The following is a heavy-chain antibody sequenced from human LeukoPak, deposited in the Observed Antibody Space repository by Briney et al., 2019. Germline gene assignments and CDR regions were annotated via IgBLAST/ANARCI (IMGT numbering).Heavy chain of an antibody. CDR1: GFSFSSYA. Sequence: GGSLRLSCAASGFSFSSYAMSWVRQAPGKGLESVSAISGSGGSTYYADSVKGRFTISRDNSKNTLYRQMNSLRAEDTAVYYCAKALGQLLYDFDYWGQGTLVSVSS. D-gene: IGHD2-2*02. CDR3: AKALGQLLYDFDY. J-gene: IGHJ4*02. CDR2: ISGSGGST. V-gene: IGHV3-23*01.